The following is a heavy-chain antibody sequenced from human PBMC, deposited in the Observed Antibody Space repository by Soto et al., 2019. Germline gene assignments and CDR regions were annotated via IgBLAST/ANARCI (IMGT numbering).Heavy chain of an antibody. D-gene: IGHD3-9*01. J-gene: IGHJ3*02. Sequence: SETLSLTCTVSGGSISSYYWSWIRQPPGKGLEWIGYIYYSGSTNYNPSLKSRVTISVDTSKNQFSLKLSSVTAADTAVYYCATLTYYDILTGYYSAFDIWGQGTMVTVSS. CDR2: IYYSGST. CDR3: ATLTYYDILTGYYSAFDI. V-gene: IGHV4-59*01. CDR1: GGSISSYY.